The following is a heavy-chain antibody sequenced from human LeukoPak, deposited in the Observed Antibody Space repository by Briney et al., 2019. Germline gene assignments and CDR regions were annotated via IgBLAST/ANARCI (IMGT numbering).Heavy chain of an antibody. CDR1: GGSISSSSYN. V-gene: IGHV4-61*05. Sequence: SETLSLTCTVSGGSISSSSYNWGWIRQPPGKGLEWIGYIYYSGSTNYNPSLKSRVTISVDTSKNQFSLKLSSVTAADTAVYYCARVGFFDYWSQGTLVTVSS. CDR2: IYYSGST. J-gene: IGHJ4*02. CDR3: ARVGFFDY.